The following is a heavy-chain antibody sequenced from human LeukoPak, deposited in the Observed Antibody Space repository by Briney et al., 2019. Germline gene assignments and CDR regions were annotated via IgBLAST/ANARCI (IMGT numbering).Heavy chain of an antibody. CDR2: INRSGCT. V-gene: IGHV4-34*01. J-gene: IGHJ4*02. CDR1: GGSFSGYY. CDR3: ARFGSY. D-gene: IGHD3-10*01. Sequence: SETLSLTCAVYGGSFSGYYWSWIRQPPGKGLEWIGEINRSGCTNYNPSLKSRVTIPVDTSKSQFSLKLTSVTAADTAVYYCARFGSYWGQGALVTVSS.